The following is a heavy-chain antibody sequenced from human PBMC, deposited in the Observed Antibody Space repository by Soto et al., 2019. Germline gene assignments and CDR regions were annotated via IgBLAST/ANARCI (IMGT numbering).Heavy chain of an antibody. CDR1: GDTFTNYY. J-gene: IGHJ4*02. CDR3: ARGGHVVVVTAAFDY. Sequence: QVQLMQSGAEVKKPGASVKVSCKASGDTFTNYYIHWVRQAPGQGLEWMGTVNPSGGHTTYSQNFLGRVTMTRYTSTSALYIGLTSLTSDDTAVYYCARGGHVVVVTAAFDYWGQGTLVTVSS. D-gene: IGHD2-21*02. V-gene: IGHV1-46*01. CDR2: VNPSGGHT.